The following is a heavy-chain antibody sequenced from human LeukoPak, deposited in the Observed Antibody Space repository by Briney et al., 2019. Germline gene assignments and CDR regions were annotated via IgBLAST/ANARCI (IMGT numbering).Heavy chain of an antibody. CDR3: AGGRVDAFDI. CDR2: IYYSGST. V-gene: IGHV4-59*01. Sequence: SETLSLTCTVSGGSISSYYWSWIRQPPGKGLEWIGYIYYSGSTNYNPSLKSRVSISVDTSKNQFSLKLSSVTAADTAVYYCAGGRVDAFDIWGQGTMVTVSS. CDR1: GGSISSYY. J-gene: IGHJ3*02. D-gene: IGHD3-16*01.